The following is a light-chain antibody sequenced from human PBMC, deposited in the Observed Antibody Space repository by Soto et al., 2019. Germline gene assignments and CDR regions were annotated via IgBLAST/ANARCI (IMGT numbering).Light chain of an antibody. CDR3: QQYGSSPRIT. V-gene: IGKV3-20*01. Sequence: EIVLTQSPGTLSLSPGERATLSCRASQSVSSTYLAWYQQKPCQAPRLLIYGASSRATGIPDRFSGSGSGTDFTLTISGLEPEDFAVYYCQQYGSSPRITFGQGTRLEIK. J-gene: IGKJ5*01. CDR2: GAS. CDR1: QSVSSTY.